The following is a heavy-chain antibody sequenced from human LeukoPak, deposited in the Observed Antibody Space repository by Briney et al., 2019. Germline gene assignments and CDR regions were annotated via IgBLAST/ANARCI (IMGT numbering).Heavy chain of an antibody. V-gene: IGHV4-30-2*01. CDR1: GGSISSGGYY. CDR2: IYHSGST. J-gene: IGHJ3*02. CDR3: ARVNWNYQGNAFDI. D-gene: IGHD1-7*01. Sequence: SQTLSLTCTVSGGSISSGGYYWSWIRQPPGKGLEWIGYIYHSGSTYYNPSLKSRVTISVDRSKNQFSLKLSSVTAADTAVYYCARVNWNYQGNAFDIWGQGTMVTVSS.